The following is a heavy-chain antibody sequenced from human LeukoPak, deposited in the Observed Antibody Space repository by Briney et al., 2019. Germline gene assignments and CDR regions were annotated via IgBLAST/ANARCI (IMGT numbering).Heavy chain of an antibody. CDR1: GFTFSRHW. J-gene: IGHJ6*02. D-gene: IGHD3-10*01. Sequence: GGSLRLSCAVSGFTFSRHWMSWVRQAPGKGLEWLADIKQDGSEKYYVDSVEGRFTISRDNAKNSLYLQMNSLRAEDTAVYYCARSYYGSGASYGMDVWGQGTTVTVSS. V-gene: IGHV3-7*01. CDR2: IKQDGSEK. CDR3: ARSYYGSGASYGMDV.